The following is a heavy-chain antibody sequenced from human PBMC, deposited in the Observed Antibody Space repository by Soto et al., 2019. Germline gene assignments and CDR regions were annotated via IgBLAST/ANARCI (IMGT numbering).Heavy chain of an antibody. CDR3: AKGSVVPAAIDWFDP. D-gene: IGHD2-2*01. Sequence: GWSLRLSCASSGFTFISYAMSWVRQAPGKGLEWVSAISGSGGSTYYADSVKGRFTISRDNSKNTLYLQMNSLRAEDTAVYYCAKGSVVPAAIDWFDPWGQGTLVTVSS. V-gene: IGHV3-23*01. CDR2: ISGSGGST. CDR1: GFTFISYA. J-gene: IGHJ5*02.